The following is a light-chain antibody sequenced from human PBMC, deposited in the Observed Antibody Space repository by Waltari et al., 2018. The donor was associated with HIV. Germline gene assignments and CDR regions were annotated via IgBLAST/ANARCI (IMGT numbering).Light chain of an antibody. CDR1: RSHIGNNQ. Sequence: QSVLTQPPSASGTPGQRVTISRSGGRSHIGNNQVYWYQQFPGTAPKLLIYRNNQRPSGVPDRFSGSKSGTSASLVISGLRSEDEADYYCAAWDDSLSGVFGGGTKVTVL. CDR2: RNN. CDR3: AAWDDSLSGV. V-gene: IGLV1-47*01. J-gene: IGLJ2*01.